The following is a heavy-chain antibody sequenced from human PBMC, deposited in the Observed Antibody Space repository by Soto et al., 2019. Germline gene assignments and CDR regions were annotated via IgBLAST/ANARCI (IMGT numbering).Heavy chain of an antibody. CDR2: ISDNNGNT. CDR1: GYTFTSYA. D-gene: IGHD6-19*01. V-gene: IGHV1-18*01. Sequence: QVQLVQSGAEVKKPGASVKVSCKASGYTFTSYAISWVRQAPGQGLEWMGWISDNNGNTNYAQKLQGRVTMTTDTSTTTAYIELTSLRSDVTAVYYCARSGQPAVYWGQGTLVTVSS. CDR3: ARSGQPAVY. J-gene: IGHJ4*02.